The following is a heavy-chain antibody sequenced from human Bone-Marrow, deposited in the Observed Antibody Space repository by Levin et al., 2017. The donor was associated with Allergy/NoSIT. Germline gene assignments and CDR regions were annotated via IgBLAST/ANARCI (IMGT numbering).Heavy chain of an antibody. CDR2: MNPKSGNS. CDR3: ARDCSSKSCPYNVYGMDV. D-gene: IGHD2-2*01. CDR1: GYTFSDYD. Sequence: ASVKVSCKASGYTFSDYDINWVRQAPGQGLEWMGWMNPKSGNSGHAQKFQGRVAMTRSISINTAYLELSSLRFEDTAVYYCARDCSSKSCPYNVYGMDVWGQGTTVTVSS. V-gene: IGHV1-8*01. J-gene: IGHJ6*02.